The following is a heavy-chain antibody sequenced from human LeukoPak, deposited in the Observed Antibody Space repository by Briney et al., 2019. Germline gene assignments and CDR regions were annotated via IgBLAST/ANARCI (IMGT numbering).Heavy chain of an antibody. V-gene: IGHV4-39*07. Sequence: SETLSLTCAVSGASMRSPHYYWGWIRQPPGKGLEWIGNIYYVGNTYYNPSLESRVTISIDRSKNQFSLSLTSVTAADTAVYYCARDYGGNSGWFDPWGQGTLVTVSS. CDR2: IYYVGNT. CDR1: GASMRSPHYY. J-gene: IGHJ5*02. D-gene: IGHD4-23*01. CDR3: ARDYGGNSGWFDP.